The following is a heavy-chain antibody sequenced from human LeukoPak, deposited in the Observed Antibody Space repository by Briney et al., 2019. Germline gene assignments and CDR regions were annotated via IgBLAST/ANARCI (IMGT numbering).Heavy chain of an antibody. CDR2: INSDGSST. D-gene: IGHD3-10*01. CDR1: GFTFRTYW. Sequence: GGFLRLSCSTSGFTFRTYWMHWVRQAPGKGLEWVSRINSDGSSTSYADTLKGRFTISRDNAKNTLYLQMNSLRAEDTAVYYCTRAGSFRHDYWGQGTLVTVSS. V-gene: IGHV3-74*01. CDR3: TRAGSFRHDY. J-gene: IGHJ4*02.